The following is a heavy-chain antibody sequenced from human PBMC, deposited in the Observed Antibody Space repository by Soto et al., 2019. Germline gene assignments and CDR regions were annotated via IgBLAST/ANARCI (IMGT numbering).Heavy chain of an antibody. Sequence: GGSLRLSCAASGFTFSSYGMHWVRQAPGKGLEWVAVIWYDGSNKYYADSVKGRFTISRDNSKNTLYLQMNSLRAEDTAVYYCARGEFWSGYYSDRVPKYYYYGMDVWGQGTTVTVSS. V-gene: IGHV3-33*01. CDR3: ARGEFWSGYYSDRVPKYYYYGMDV. CDR1: GFTFSSYG. J-gene: IGHJ6*02. CDR2: IWYDGSNK. D-gene: IGHD3-3*01.